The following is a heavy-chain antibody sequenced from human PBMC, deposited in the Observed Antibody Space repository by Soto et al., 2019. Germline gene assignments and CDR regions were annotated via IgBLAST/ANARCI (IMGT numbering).Heavy chain of an antibody. CDR1: GGSISRGGYY. V-gene: IGHV4-31*03. Sequence: QVQLQESGPGLVKPSQTLSLTCTVSGGSISRGGYYWTWIRQHPGKGLEWIGHSYYSGSTYSTPPRKSRVTISLDPSKNQFSLKLSSVTAADTAVYYCARSVFPWGQGTLVTVSS. CDR3: ARSVFP. CDR2: SYYSGST. J-gene: IGHJ5*02.